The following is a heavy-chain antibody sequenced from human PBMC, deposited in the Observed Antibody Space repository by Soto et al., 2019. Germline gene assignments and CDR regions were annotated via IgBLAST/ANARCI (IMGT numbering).Heavy chain of an antibody. Sequence: EVQLVESGRGLVQPGRSLTLSCAASGFTFDDYAMHWVRQAPGKGLEWVSGISWNSGNIGYADSVKGRFTISRDNAKNSLFLHMSSLTTEDTALYYCAKDDRLRTMNAFGGLVDTFGGVIVWNYMDVWGKGTAVTVSS. J-gene: IGHJ6*04. V-gene: IGHV3-9*01. D-gene: IGHD3-16*02. CDR2: ISWNSGNI. CDR1: GFTFDDYA. CDR3: AKDDRLRTMNAFGGLVDTFGGVIVWNYMDV.